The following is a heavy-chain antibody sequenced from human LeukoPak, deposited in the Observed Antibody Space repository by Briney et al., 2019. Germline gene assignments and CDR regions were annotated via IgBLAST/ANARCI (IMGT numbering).Heavy chain of an antibody. CDR2: IYYSGST. J-gene: IGHJ3*02. D-gene: IGHD3-9*01. Sequence: PSQTLSLTCTVSGGSISSGDYYWSWIRQPPGKGLGWIGYIYYSGSTYYNPSLKSRVTISVDTSKTQFSLKLSSVPAAATAVYYCARGGITIFAFDIWGQGAMVTVSS. CDR3: ARGGITIFAFDI. CDR1: GGSISSGDYY. V-gene: IGHV4-30-4*01.